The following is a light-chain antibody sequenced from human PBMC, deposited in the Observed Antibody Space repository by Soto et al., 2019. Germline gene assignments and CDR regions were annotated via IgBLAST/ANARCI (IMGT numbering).Light chain of an antibody. Sequence: QSVLTQPASVSGSPGQSITISCTGTSSDIGDYNYVSWYQLHPDKAPKLMIFEVSNRPSGVSNRFSGSKSGNTASLTISGLQAEDEADYYCSSYTTSSTWVFGGRTKLTVL. J-gene: IGLJ3*02. CDR3: SSYTTSSTWV. V-gene: IGLV2-14*01. CDR1: SSDIGDYNY. CDR2: EVS.